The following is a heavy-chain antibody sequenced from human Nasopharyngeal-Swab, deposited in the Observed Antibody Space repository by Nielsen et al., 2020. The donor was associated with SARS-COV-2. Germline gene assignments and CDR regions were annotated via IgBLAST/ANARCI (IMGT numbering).Heavy chain of an antibody. CDR2: IGTAGDT. CDR3: ARPYSGSYYGAFDI. V-gene: IGHV3-13*01. Sequence: GESLKISCAASGFTFSSYDMHWVRQATGKGLEWVSAIGTAGDTYYPGSVKGRFTISRENAKNSLYLQMNSLRAGDTAVYYCARPYSGSYYGAFDIWGQGTMVTVSS. CDR1: GFTFSSYD. D-gene: IGHD1-26*01. J-gene: IGHJ3*02.